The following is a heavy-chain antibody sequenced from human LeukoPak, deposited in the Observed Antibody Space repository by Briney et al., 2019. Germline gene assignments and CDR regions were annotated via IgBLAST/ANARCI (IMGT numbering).Heavy chain of an antibody. CDR2: IYYSGGT. D-gene: IGHD3-9*01. V-gene: IGHV4-39*01. CDR3: ARLDYEILTGYPPHYMDV. Sequence: SETLSLTCTVSGGSISSSSYYWGWIRQPPGKGLEWIGSIYYSGGTYYNPSLKSRVTISVDTSKNQFSLKLSSVTAADTAVYYCARLDYEILTGYPPHYMDVWGKGTTVTISS. CDR1: GGSISSSSYY. J-gene: IGHJ6*03.